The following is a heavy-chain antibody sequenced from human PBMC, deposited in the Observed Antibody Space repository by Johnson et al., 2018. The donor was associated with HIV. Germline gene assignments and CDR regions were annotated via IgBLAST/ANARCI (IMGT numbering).Heavy chain of an antibody. CDR2: ILSKTHGGSA. CDR3: ARAMYTSGWSYDAFDI. D-gene: IGHD6-19*01. Sequence: LHLVASGGALVTPGQSLTLPRAPSVFILSDPWTHWARQAPGQGLERVGRILSKTHGGSADYADFLKGRFTISRDNSKNTLYLQMNSLRAEDTAVYYCARAMYTSGWSYDAFDIWGQGTKVTVSS. J-gene: IGHJ3*02. V-gene: IGHV3-15*02. CDR1: VFILSDPW.